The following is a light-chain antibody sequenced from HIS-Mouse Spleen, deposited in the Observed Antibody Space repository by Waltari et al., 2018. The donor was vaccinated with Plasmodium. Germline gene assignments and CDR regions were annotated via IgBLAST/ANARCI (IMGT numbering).Light chain of an antibody. CDR1: QSVSSN. CDR2: GAS. CDR3: QQYNNWPPYT. V-gene: IGKV3-15*01. Sequence: EIVMTQSPATLSVSPGERATLSCRASQSVSSNLACYQQKPGQAPRLILYGASTRATGIPGRFSGSGSGTEFTPTISRMQSEDFAVYYCQQYNNWPPYTFGQGTKLEIK. J-gene: IGKJ2*01.